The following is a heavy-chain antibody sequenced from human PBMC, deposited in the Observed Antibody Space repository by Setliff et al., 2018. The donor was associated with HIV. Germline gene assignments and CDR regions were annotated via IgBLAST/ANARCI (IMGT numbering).Heavy chain of an antibody. CDR2: IIPIFGTA. D-gene: IGHD5-12*01. CDR1: GGTFSSYA. J-gene: IGHJ3*02. V-gene: IGHV1-69*05. CDR3: AIGGNGYNWVLADAFDI. Sequence: SVKVSCKASGGTFSSYAISWVRQAPGQGLEWMGGIIPIFGTANYAQKFQGRVTITTDESTSTAYMELSSLRSEDTAVYYCAIGGNGYNWVLADAFDIWGQGTMVTVSS.